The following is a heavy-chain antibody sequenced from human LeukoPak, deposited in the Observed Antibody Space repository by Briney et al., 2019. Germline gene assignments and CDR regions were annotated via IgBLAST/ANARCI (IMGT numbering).Heavy chain of an antibody. CDR3: ASLAVAGTPGDY. CDR1: GFTFSSYW. D-gene: IGHD6-19*01. V-gene: IGHV3-74*01. CDR2: INSDGSST. Sequence: GGSLRLSCAASGFTFSSYWMHWARQAPGKGLVWVSRINSDGSSTSYADSVKGRFTISRDNAKNTLYLQMNSLRAEDTAVYYCASLAVAGTPGDYWGQGTLVTISS. J-gene: IGHJ4*02.